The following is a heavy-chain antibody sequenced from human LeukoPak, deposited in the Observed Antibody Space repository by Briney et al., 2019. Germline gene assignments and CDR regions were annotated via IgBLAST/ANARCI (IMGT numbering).Heavy chain of an antibody. CDR1: GFTFSSSA. CDR2: IYYSGST. J-gene: IGHJ3*02. CDR3: ARHTRGGAFDI. V-gene: IGHV4-39*01. Sequence: PGGPLRLSCAASGFTFSSSAMNWVRQAPGKGLEWIGSIYYSGSTYYNPSLKSRVTISVDTSKNQFSLKLSSVTAADTAVYYCARHTRGGAFDIWGQGTMVTVSS.